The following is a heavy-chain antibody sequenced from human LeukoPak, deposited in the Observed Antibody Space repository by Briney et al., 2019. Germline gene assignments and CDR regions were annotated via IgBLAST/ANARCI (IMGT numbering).Heavy chain of an antibody. CDR1: GGSISSYY. CDR2: IYYSGST. CDR3: ARLTTAAHKYYFDY. D-gene: IGHD1-1*01. V-gene: IGHV4-59*08. Sequence: SETLSLTCTVSGGSISSYYWSWIRQPPGKGLEWIGYIYYSGSTNYNPSLKSRVTISVDTSKNQFSLKLSSVTAADTAVYYCARLTTAAHKYYFDYWGQGTLVTVSS. J-gene: IGHJ4*02.